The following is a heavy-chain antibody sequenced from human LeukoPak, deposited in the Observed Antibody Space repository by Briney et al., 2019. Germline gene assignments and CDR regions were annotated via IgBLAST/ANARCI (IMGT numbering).Heavy chain of an antibody. CDR1: GFTFSSYA. CDR3: AKTLTYYYDSSGYPVH. V-gene: IGHV3-23*01. Sequence: GGSLRLSCAASGFTFSSYAMSWVRQAPGKGLEWVSAISGSGGSTYYADSVKGRFTISRDNSKNTLYLQMNSLRAEDTAVYYCAKTLTYYYDSSGYPVHWSQGPLVTVSS. D-gene: IGHD3-22*01. J-gene: IGHJ4*02. CDR2: ISGSGGST.